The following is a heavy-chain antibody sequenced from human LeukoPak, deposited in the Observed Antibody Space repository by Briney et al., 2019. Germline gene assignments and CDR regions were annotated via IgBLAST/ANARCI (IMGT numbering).Heavy chain of an antibody. CDR1: VLTFTDFW. CDR3: ATGHGYGYDY. J-gene: IGHJ4*02. D-gene: IGHD5-18*01. CDR2: IKNVGSVT. V-gene: IGHV3-74*01. Sequence: GGSLRLSCAASVLTFTDFWMHWVRQAPGKGLEWVSLIKNVGSVTRYADSVKGRFTISRDDAKKTLDLQMNNLKVDDTAVYYRATGHGYGYDYWGQGTLVTVSS.